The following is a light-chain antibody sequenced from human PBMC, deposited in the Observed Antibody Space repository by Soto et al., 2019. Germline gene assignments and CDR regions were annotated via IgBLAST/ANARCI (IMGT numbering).Light chain of an antibody. Sequence: DIQMTQSPSSLSASVGDRVTITCRASQSISSSLNWYHQKPGRAPKLLIFAASNLPSGVPSRFSGSGSGTEFTLTISSLQPEDFGAYYCQQSYSSPLMYTFGQGTVLEI. CDR1: QSISSS. V-gene: IGKV1-39*01. J-gene: IGKJ2*01. CDR3: QQSYSSPLMYT. CDR2: AAS.